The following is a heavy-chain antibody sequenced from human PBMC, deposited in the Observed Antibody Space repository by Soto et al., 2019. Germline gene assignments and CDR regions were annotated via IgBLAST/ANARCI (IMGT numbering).Heavy chain of an antibody. Sequence: QMQLVESGGGLVEPGGSLRLSCEASGFTFSNHYMSWIRQAPGKGLEWVSYISRSGSTIYYADSVRGRFTISRDNSKNSLYRQMDSLRAEDTAVYYCGRDPELWDENVATRPSTYYYGMDVWGQGTTVTVSS. D-gene: IGHD3-16*01. CDR2: ISRSGSTI. CDR3: GRDPELWDENVATRPSTYYYGMDV. J-gene: IGHJ6*02. V-gene: IGHV3-11*01. CDR1: GFTFSNHY.